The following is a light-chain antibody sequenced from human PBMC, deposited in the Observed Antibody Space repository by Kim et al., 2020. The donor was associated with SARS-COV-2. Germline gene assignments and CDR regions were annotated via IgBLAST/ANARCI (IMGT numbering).Light chain of an antibody. CDR3: QSYDSSNPWV. Sequence: KTVIISCTRSSGSIASNYVQWYQQRPGSAPTTVIYEYNQRPSGVPDRFSGSIDSSSNSASLTISGLKTEDEADYYCQSYDSSNPWVFGGGTQLTVL. CDR2: EYN. V-gene: IGLV6-57*03. J-gene: IGLJ3*02. CDR1: SGSIASNY.